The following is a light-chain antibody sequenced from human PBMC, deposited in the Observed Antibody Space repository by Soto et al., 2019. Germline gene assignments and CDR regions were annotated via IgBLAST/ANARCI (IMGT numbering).Light chain of an antibody. CDR1: SSDIGGYYY. CDR2: DVT. J-gene: IGLJ3*02. Sequence: QSALTQPRSMSGSPGQSVTISCTGTSSDIGGYYYVAWYQQHPGKAPKLMISDVTKRPSGVPDRFSGSKSGNTASLTISGLQAEDEADYYCCSYAGSSTGVFGGGTQLTVL. V-gene: IGLV2-11*01. CDR3: CSYAGSSTGV.